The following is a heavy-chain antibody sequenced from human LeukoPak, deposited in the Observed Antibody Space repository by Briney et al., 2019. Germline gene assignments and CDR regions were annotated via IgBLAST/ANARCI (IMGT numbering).Heavy chain of an antibody. D-gene: IGHD2-2*01. J-gene: IGHJ3*02. CDR1: GFTFSIYE. V-gene: IGHV3-48*03. CDR3: ARVLLGYCSSTSCYSPVDAFDI. Sequence: QTGGSLILSCAASGFTFSIYEMNWVRQAPGKGLEWVSYISSSGSTIYYADSVKGRFTISRDNAKNSLYLQMNSLRAEDTAVYYCARVLLGYCSSTSCYSPVDAFDIWGQGTMVTVSS. CDR2: ISSSGSTI.